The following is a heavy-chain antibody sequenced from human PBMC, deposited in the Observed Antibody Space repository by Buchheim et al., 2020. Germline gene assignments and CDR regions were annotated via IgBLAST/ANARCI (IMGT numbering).Heavy chain of an antibody. CDR1: GYSFTSYW. CDR3: ARQGEIVVVPAAMTYYGMDV. V-gene: IGHV5-51*01. Sequence: EVQLVQSGAEVKKPGESLKISCKGSGYSFTSYWIGWVRQMPGKGLEWMGIIYPGDSDTRYSPSFQGQVTISADKSISPAYPQWSSLKASDTAMYYCARQGEIVVVPAAMTYYGMDVWGQGTT. D-gene: IGHD2-2*01. J-gene: IGHJ6*02. CDR2: IYPGDSDT.